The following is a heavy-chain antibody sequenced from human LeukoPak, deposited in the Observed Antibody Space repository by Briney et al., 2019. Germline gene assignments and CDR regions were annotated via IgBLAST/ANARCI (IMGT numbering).Heavy chain of an antibody. V-gene: IGHV3-23*01. D-gene: IGHD2/OR15-2a*01. CDR2: ISGSGGST. Sequence: GGSLRLFCAASGFTFSSYAMRWVRQAPGKGLEWVSAISGSGGSTYYADSVKGRFTISRDNSKNTLYLQMNSLRAEDTAVYYCAKDPRNILDDYWGQGTLVTVSS. J-gene: IGHJ4*02. CDR1: GFTFSSYA. CDR3: AKDPRNILDDY.